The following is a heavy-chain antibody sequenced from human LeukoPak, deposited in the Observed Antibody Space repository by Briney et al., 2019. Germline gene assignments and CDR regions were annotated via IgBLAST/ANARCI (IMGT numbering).Heavy chain of an antibody. V-gene: IGHV4-4*07. Sequence: SETLSLTCTVSGGSISGYYWSWIRQPAGKGLEWIGRIYTSGSTNYNPSLKSRVTISVDTSKNQFSLKLSSVTAADTAVYYCARSGSGYLRYYFDYWGQGTLVTVSS. D-gene: IGHD5-12*01. CDR1: GGSISGYY. CDR3: ARSGSGYLRYYFDY. CDR2: IYTSGST. J-gene: IGHJ4*02.